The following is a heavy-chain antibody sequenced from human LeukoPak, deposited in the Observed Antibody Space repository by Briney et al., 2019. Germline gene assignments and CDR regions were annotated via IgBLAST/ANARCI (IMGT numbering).Heavy chain of an antibody. J-gene: IGHJ4*02. Sequence: SETLSLTCTVSGGSISSSSYYWGWIRQPPGKGLEWIGSIYYSGSTYYDPSLKSRVTISVDTSKNQFSLKLSSVTAADTAVYYCARRIAALTFDYWGQGTLVTVSS. CDR3: ARRIAALTFDY. CDR1: GGSISSSSYY. CDR2: IYYSGST. D-gene: IGHD6-6*01. V-gene: IGHV4-39*01.